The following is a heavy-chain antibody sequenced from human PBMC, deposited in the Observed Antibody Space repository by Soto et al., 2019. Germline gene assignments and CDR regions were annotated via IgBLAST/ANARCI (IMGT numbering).Heavy chain of an antibody. Sequence: QVQLVQSGAEVKNPGSSVKVSCKASGGTFSSYTISWVRQAPGQGLEWMGRIIPILGIANYAQKFQGRVTITADKSTSTAYMELSSLRSEDTAVYYCATLYSSGWYGLRWFDPWGQGTLVTVSS. J-gene: IGHJ5*02. CDR1: GGTFSSYT. D-gene: IGHD6-19*01. V-gene: IGHV1-69*02. CDR3: ATLYSSGWYGLRWFDP. CDR2: IIPILGIA.